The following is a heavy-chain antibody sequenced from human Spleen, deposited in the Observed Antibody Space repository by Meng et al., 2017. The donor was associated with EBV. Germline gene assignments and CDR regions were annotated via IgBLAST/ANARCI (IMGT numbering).Heavy chain of an antibody. CDR3: ARAVGPDCSSTSCPFDY. CDR2: ISYSGST. J-gene: IGHJ4*02. Sequence: QWHLRESGPGLVKPSETLSLTWSVSGGSVSSDTHYWNWIRQPPGKALEWIGYISYSGSTNYNPSLKSRVTISVDTSKNQFSLKLSSVTAADTAVFYCARAVGPDCSSTSCPFDYWGQGTLVTVSS. D-gene: IGHD2-2*01. CDR1: GGSVSSDTHY. V-gene: IGHV4-61*01.